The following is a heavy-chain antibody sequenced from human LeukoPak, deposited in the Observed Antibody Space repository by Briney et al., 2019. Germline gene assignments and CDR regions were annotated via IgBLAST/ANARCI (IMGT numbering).Heavy chain of an antibody. CDR1: GYTLTELS. CDR3: ATDRGYYDSSGDYYGMDV. CDR2: FDPEDGET. V-gene: IGHV1-24*01. D-gene: IGHD3-22*01. J-gene: IGHJ6*02. Sequence: ASVKVSCKVPGYTLTELSMHWVRQAPGKGLEWMGGFDPEDGETIYAQKFQGRVTMTEDTSTDTAYMELSSLRSEDTAVYYCATDRGYYDSSGDYYGMDVWGQGTTVTVSS.